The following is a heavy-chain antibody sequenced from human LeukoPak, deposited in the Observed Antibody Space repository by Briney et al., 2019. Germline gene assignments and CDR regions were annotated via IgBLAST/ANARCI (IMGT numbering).Heavy chain of an antibody. J-gene: IGHJ4*02. CDR2: ISSSGSTI. Sequence: GGSLRLSCAASGFTFSTYEMNWVRQAPAKGLEWVSYISSSGSTIYYADSVKGRFTISRDNAKNSLYLQMNSLRAEDTAVYYCARGMADYVWGSYRYIGDYWGQGTLVTVSS. CDR3: ARGMADYVWGSYRYIGDY. V-gene: IGHV3-48*03. D-gene: IGHD3-16*02. CDR1: GFTFSTYE.